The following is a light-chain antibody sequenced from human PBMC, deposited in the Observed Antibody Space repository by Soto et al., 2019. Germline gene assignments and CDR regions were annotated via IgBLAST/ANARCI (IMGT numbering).Light chain of an antibody. V-gene: IGKV3-15*01. J-gene: IGKJ5*01. CDR1: QGVSSN. CDR3: QQYNNWLIT. Sequence: EIVRTQSPATLSLAPGERVTLSCKASQGVSSNLAWHKHKPGQAPRLLSYGAFTRATGIPARFSGSGSGTEFTLTISSLKSEDFEVYYCQQYNNWLITFGQGTRLEI. CDR2: GAF.